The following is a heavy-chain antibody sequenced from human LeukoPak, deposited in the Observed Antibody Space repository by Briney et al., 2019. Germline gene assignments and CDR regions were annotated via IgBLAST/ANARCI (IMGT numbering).Heavy chain of an antibody. Sequence: ASVKVSCKASGYTFTSYAMHWVRQAPGQRLEWMGWINAGNGNTKYSQKFRARVTITRDTSASTAYMELSSLRSEDTAVYYCARVIWGVAVAGISDDAFDIWGQGTMVTVSS. CDR2: INAGNGNT. D-gene: IGHD6-19*01. J-gene: IGHJ3*02. CDR3: ARVIWGVAVAGISDDAFDI. V-gene: IGHV1-3*01. CDR1: GYTFTSYA.